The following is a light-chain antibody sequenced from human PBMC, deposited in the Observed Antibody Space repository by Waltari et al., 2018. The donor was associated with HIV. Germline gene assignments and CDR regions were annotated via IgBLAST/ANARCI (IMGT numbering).Light chain of an antibody. CDR3: AAWDDSLSVVV. CDR2: RNN. CDR1: SSNIGRNY. V-gene: IGLV1-47*01. Sequence: QSVLTQPPSASGTPGQRVTISCSGRSSNIGRNYIYWYQQLPGTAPKLLIYRNNQRPSGVPDRFSGSKSGTSAYLAISGLRSEDEADYYCAAWDDSLSVVVFGGGTKLTVL. J-gene: IGLJ2*01.